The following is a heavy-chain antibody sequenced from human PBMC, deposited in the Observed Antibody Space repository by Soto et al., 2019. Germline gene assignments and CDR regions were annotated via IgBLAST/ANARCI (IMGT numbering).Heavy chain of an antibody. D-gene: IGHD1-1*01. J-gene: IGHJ3*02. Sequence: EVQLEESGGGFVQAGGSLRLSCAASGFTFSSYWMHWVRQAPGKGLLWVSRLNSDASTINYADSVKGRFTIYRDNARNILYLQMNSLRTEDRAVYYCARGGGTQLWSRLYNWGQGTMVTVSS. CDR1: GFTFSSYW. V-gene: IGHV3-74*01. CDR2: LNSDASTI. CDR3: ARGGGTQLWSRLYN.